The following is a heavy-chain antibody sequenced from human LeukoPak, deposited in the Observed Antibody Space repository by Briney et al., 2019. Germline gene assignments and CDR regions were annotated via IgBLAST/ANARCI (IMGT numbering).Heavy chain of an antibody. D-gene: IGHD2-8*02. CDR1: GFTFSDYW. CDR3: ARAGRYGTGCPDY. J-gene: IGHJ4*02. Sequence: GGSLRLSCAASGFTFSDYWMSWVRQAPGKGLEWVAYIKQDGGEKYYVDSVKGRFTISRDNARNSLYLQVDSLGLEDRAVYYCARAGRYGTGCPDYWGQGTQVTVSS. CDR2: IKQDGGEK. V-gene: IGHV3-7*01.